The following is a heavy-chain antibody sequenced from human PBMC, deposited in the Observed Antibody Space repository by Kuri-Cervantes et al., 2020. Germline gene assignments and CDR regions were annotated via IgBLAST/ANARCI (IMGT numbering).Heavy chain of an antibody. Sequence: GGSLRLSCAASGFTFSDYYMSWIRQGPGKGLEWVAYISSRDSTIYYADSVKGRFTISRDNAKNSLYLQMNSLRAEDTAVYYCAREVGATIDYWGQGTLVTVSS. V-gene: IGHV3-11*04. J-gene: IGHJ4*02. CDR3: AREVGATIDY. D-gene: IGHD1-26*01. CDR2: ISSRDSTI. CDR1: GFTFSDYY.